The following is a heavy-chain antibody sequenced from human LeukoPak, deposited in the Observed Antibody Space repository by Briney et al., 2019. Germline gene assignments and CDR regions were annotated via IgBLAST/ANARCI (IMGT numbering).Heavy chain of an antibody. J-gene: IGHJ3*02. Sequence: GGSLRLSCAASGFTFSSYWMSWVRQAPGKGLEWVANIKQDGSEKYYVDSVKGRFTISRDNAKNSLYLQMNSLRAEDTAVYYCGSVPPTNHERDAFDIWGQGTMVTVSS. CDR3: GSVPPTNHERDAFDI. CDR2: IKQDGSEK. D-gene: IGHD1-14*01. V-gene: IGHV3-7*01. CDR1: GFTFSSYW.